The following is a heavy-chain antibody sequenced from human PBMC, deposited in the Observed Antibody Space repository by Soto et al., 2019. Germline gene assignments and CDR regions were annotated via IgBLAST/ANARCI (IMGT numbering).Heavy chain of an antibody. CDR3: ARVGDDYGDYWYDY. CDR2: IYYSGST. CDR1: GGSISSYY. V-gene: IGHV4-59*01. J-gene: IGHJ4*02. Sequence: QVQLQESGPGLVKPSETLSLTCTVSGGSISSYYWSWIRQPPGKGLEWIGYIYYSGSTNYNPSLKSRVTISVDTSKNQFSLKLSSVTAADTAVYYCARVGDDYGDYWYDYWGQGTLVTVSS. D-gene: IGHD4-17*01.